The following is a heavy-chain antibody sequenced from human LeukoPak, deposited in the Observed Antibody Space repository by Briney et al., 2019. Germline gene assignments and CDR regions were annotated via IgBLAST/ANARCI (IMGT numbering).Heavy chain of an antibody. CDR2: ISGSGGST. Sequence: PGGPLRLSCAASGFTFSSYAMSWVRQAPGKGLEWVSAISGSGGSTYYADSVKGRFTISRDNSKNTLYLQMNSLRAEDTAVYYCAIPSGYSSNTPPWGQGTLVTVSS. CDR3: AIPSGYSSNTPP. J-gene: IGHJ5*02. D-gene: IGHD6-13*01. V-gene: IGHV3-23*01. CDR1: GFTFSSYA.